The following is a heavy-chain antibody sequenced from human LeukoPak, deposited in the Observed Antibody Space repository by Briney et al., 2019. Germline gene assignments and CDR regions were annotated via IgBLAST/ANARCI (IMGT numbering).Heavy chain of an antibody. CDR2: INHSGST. Sequence: SDTLSLTCAVSRGSFSGYYWSWIRQPPGKGLEWIAEINHSGSTNDNPSLKSRVTISVDTSKNQFSLKLSSVTAADTAVYYCARGFRVCSSTSCYSWFDPWGQGTLVTVSS. J-gene: IGHJ5*02. CDR3: ARGFRVCSSTSCYSWFDP. V-gene: IGHV4-34*01. CDR1: RGSFSGYY. D-gene: IGHD2-2*01.